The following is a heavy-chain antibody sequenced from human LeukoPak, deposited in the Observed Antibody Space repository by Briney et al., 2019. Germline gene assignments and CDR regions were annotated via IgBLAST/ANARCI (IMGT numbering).Heavy chain of an antibody. CDR3: ARWGGGWLQFIGYFDY. D-gene: IGHD5-24*01. CDR1: GYSFTSYW. Sequence: GEALKISFKGSGYSFTSYWIGWVRPMPGKGLGWMGIIYPGDSDTRYSPSFQGQVTISADKSISTAYLQWSSLKASDTAMYYCARWGGGWLQFIGYFDYWGQGTLVTVSS. CDR2: IYPGDSDT. V-gene: IGHV5-51*01. J-gene: IGHJ4*02.